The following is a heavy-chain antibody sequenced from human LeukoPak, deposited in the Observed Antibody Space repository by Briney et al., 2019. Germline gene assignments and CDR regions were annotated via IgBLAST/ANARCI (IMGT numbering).Heavy chain of an antibody. CDR3: ASSTYDSSGYYGMDV. V-gene: IGHV3-30-3*01. CDR2: ISYDGGNK. J-gene: IGHJ6*02. D-gene: IGHD3-22*01. CDR1: GFTFSSYA. Sequence: PGRSLRLSCAASGFTFSSYAMHWVRQAPGKGLEWVAVISYDGGNKYYADSVKGRFTISRDNSKNTLYLQMNSLRAEDTAVYYCASSTYDSSGYYGMDVWGQGTTVTVSS.